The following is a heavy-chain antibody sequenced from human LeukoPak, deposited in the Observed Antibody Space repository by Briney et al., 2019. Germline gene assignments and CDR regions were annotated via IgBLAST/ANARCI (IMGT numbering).Heavy chain of an antibody. V-gene: IGHV1-2*02. J-gene: IGHJ6*03. CDR2: INPNSGGT. Sequence: ASVKVSCKASGYTITGYYMHWVRQAPGQGLEWMGWINPNSGGTNYAQKFQGRVTMTRDTSISTAYMELSRLRSDDTAVYYCARAPYSNGYYYYYMDVWGKGTTVTVSS. CDR3: ARAPYSNGYYYYYMDV. CDR1: GYTITGYY. D-gene: IGHD4-11*01.